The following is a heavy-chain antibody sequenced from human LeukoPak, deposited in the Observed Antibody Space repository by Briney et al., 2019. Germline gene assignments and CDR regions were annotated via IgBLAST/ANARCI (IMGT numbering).Heavy chain of an antibody. CDR3: AREVIAAAGTDAFDI. CDR2: IYYSGNT. Sequence: SETLSLTCTVSGGSISSGNYFWSWIRQHPGKGLEWIGYIYYSGNTYYNPSLESRVTISVDTSKNQFSLKLSSVTAADTAVYYYAREVIAAAGTDAFDIWGQGTMVTVSS. D-gene: IGHD6-13*01. V-gene: IGHV4-31*03. CDR1: GGSISSGNYF. J-gene: IGHJ3*02.